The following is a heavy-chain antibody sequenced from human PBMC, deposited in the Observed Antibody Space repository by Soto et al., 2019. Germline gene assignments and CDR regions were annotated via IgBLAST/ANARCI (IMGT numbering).Heavy chain of an antibody. CDR1: GFTFSSYA. CDR3: ARGDRGGSGAPASYYYSGVDV. J-gene: IGHJ6*02. CDR2: VSAGGDMT. V-gene: IGHV3-23*01. Sequence: DVQLLESGGDLVQPGGSLSLSCAASGFTFSSYAMSWVRQAPGKGLEWVSRVSAGGDMTYYSDSVKGRFTISRDNSNNALFLQMNSRRAEDTALYYCARGDRGGSGAPASYYYSGVDVWGQGNTVTFSS. D-gene: IGHD3-10*01.